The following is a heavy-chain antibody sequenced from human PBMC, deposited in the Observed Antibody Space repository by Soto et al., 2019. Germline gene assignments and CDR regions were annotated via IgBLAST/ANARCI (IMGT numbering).Heavy chain of an antibody. Sequence: QVQLQESGPGLVKPSGTLSLTCAVSGGSISSSNWWSWVRQPPGKGLEWIGEIYHSGSTNYNPSLKRRVTISVDKSKNQFSLKLSSVTAADTAVYYCAKDPRDYGDYERWFDPWGQGTLVTVSS. D-gene: IGHD4-17*01. CDR2: IYHSGST. CDR3: AKDPRDYGDYERWFDP. V-gene: IGHV4-4*02. CDR1: GGSISSSNW. J-gene: IGHJ5*02.